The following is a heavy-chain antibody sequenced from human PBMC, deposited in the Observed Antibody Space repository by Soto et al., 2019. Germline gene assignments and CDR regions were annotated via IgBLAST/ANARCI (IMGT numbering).Heavy chain of an antibody. Sequence: PTLVNPTQTLTLTCTFSGFSLSTSGMCVSWIRQPPGKALEWLARIDWDDDKYYSTSLKTRLTISKDTSKNQVVLTMTNMDPVETPTFYPGGLITGSTYFDYWGQGPMVTVSS. V-gene: IGHV2-70*11. D-gene: IGHD1-7*01. CDR2: IDWDDDK. CDR1: GFSLSTSGMC. J-gene: IGHJ4*02. CDR3: GGLITGSTYFDY.